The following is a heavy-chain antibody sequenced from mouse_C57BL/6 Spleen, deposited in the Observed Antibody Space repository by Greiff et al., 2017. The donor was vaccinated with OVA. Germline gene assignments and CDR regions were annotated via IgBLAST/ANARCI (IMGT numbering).Heavy chain of an antibody. Sequence: EVKVVESGGGLVKPGGSLKLSCAASGFTFSDYGMHWVRQAPEKGLEWVAYISSGSSTIYYADTVKGRFTISRDNAKNTLFLQMTSLRSEDTAMYYCARRSRGSYYFDYWGQGTTLTVSS. D-gene: IGHD1-1*01. V-gene: IGHV5-17*01. J-gene: IGHJ2*01. CDR1: GFTFSDYG. CDR2: ISSGSSTI. CDR3: ARRSRGSYYFDY.